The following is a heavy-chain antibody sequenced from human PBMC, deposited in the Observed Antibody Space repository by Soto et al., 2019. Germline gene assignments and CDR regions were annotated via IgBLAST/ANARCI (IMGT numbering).Heavy chain of an antibody. Sequence: SETLSLTCTVSGASITESYWWSWVRLAPGKGLEWIGEVFHNGNTNYNPTLKSRVYISIDRYKNHFSLELTSVTAADTALYYCARGRGAAVNVDPWGQGTLVTVYS. CDR2: VFHNGNT. J-gene: IGHJ5*02. V-gene: IGHV4-4*02. CDR3: ARGRGAAVNVDP. CDR1: GASITESYW. D-gene: IGHD6-25*01.